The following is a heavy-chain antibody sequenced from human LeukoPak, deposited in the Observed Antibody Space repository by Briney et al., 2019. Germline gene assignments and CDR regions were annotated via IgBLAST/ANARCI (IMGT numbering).Heavy chain of an antibody. J-gene: IGHJ3*02. D-gene: IGHD5-24*01. CDR2: IYSGGST. CDR3: ARSLVEMATIKAFDI. V-gene: IGHV3-53*01. CDR1: GFTVSSNY. Sequence: GGSLRLSCAASGFTVSSNYMSWVRQAPGKGLEWVSVIYSGGSTYYADSVKGRFTISRDNSKNTLYLQMNSLRAEDTAVYYCARSLVEMATIKAFDIWGQGIMVTVSS.